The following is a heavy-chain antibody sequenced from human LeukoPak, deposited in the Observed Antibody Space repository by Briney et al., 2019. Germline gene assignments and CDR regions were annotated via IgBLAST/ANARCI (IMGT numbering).Heavy chain of an antibody. CDR2: INPSGGST. J-gene: IGHJ5*02. D-gene: IGHD3-22*01. Sequence: ASVKVPCKASGYTFTSYYMHWVRQAPGQGLEWMGIINPSGGSTSYAQKFQGRVTMTRDTSTSTVYMELSSLRSKDTAVYYCARQWFINWFDPWGQGTLVTVSS. CDR3: ARQWFINWFDP. CDR1: GYTFTSYY. V-gene: IGHV1-46*01.